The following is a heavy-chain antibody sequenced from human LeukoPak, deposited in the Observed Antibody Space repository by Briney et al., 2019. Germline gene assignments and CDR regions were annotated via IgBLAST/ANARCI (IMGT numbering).Heavy chain of an antibody. CDR2: ISWNSGSI. CDR3: AKDRGSYTFDAFDI. D-gene: IGHD1-26*01. CDR1: GFTFDDYA. Sequence: GGSLRLSCAASGFTFDDYAMHWVRHAPGKGLEWVSGISWNSGSIGYADSVKGRFTISRDNAKNSLYLQMNSLRAEDMALYYCAKDRGSYTFDAFDIWGQGTMVTVSS. J-gene: IGHJ3*02. V-gene: IGHV3-9*03.